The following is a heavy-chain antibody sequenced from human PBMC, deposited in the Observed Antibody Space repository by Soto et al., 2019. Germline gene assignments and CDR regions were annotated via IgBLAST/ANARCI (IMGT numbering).Heavy chain of an antibody. Sequence: QVQLVQSGAEVKKPGASVKVSCKASGYTFTSYYMHWVRQAPGQGLEWMGVINPSGGSTSYAQKFQGRVTMTRDTSTSTVYMELSSLRSEDTAVYYCASGPSWYYFDYWGQGTLVTVSS. J-gene: IGHJ4*02. V-gene: IGHV1-46*03. CDR2: INPSGGST. D-gene: IGHD6-13*01. CDR3: ASGPSWYYFDY. CDR1: GYTFTSYY.